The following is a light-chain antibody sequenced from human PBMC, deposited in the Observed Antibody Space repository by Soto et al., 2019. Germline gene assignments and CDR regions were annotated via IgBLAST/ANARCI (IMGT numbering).Light chain of an antibody. Sequence: QSALTQPASVSGAPGQSIAISCTGTSSDIGNYNLVSWYQQHPGKAPKVMIYDISKRPSGVSDRFSGSKSGNTASLTISGLQAEDEADYYCSSYEGSRTPGVFGGGTKVTVL. CDR2: DIS. CDR1: SSDIGNYNL. V-gene: IGLV2-23*02. CDR3: SSYEGSRTPGV. J-gene: IGLJ3*02.